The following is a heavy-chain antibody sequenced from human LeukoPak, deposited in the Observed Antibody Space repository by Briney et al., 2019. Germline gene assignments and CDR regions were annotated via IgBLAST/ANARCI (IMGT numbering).Heavy chain of an antibody. CDR2: IYYSGST. CDR1: GGSISSGGYY. CDR3: ARHVGGRGYSTSSPRGIDY. J-gene: IGHJ4*02. Sequence: PSETLSLTCTVSGGSISSGGYYWSWIRQHPGKGLEWIGYIYYSGSTYYNPSLESRVTISVDTSKNQFSLKLSSVTAADTAVYYCARHVGGRGYSTSSPRGIDYWGQGTLVTVSS. V-gene: IGHV4-39*01. D-gene: IGHD6-6*01.